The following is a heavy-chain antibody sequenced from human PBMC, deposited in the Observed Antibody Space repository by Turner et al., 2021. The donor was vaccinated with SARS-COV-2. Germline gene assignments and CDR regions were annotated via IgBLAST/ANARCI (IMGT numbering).Heavy chain of an antibody. CDR3: AKQQGLYSNPMYYFDY. CDR2: TSYDGSNK. Sequence: QVRLVESGGGVVQPGRSLRLSCAASGFTFSSYGMHWVRQAPGKGLEWVAVTSYDGSNKYYADSVKGRFTISRDNSKNTLYLQMNSLRAEDTAVYYCAKQQGLYSNPMYYFDYWGQGTLVTVS. V-gene: IGHV3-30*18. CDR1: GFTFSSYG. D-gene: IGHD4-4*01. J-gene: IGHJ4*02.